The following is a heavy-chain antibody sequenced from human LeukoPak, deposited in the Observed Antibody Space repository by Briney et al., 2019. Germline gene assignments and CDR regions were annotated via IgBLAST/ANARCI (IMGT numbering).Heavy chain of an antibody. V-gene: IGHV3-53*01. CDR2: IYSGGST. J-gene: IGHJ4*02. CDR3: ARGGIGSFGAYYLDY. D-gene: IGHD3-10*01. CDR1: GFTVSSNY. Sequence: GGSLRLSCAASGFTVSSNYMSWVRQAPGKGLEWVSVIYSGGSTYYADSVKGRFTISRDNSKNTLYLQMNSLRAEDTAVYYCARGGIGSFGAYYLDYWGQGTLVTVSS.